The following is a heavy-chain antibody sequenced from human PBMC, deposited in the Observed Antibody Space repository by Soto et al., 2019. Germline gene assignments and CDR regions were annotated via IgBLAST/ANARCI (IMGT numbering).Heavy chain of an antibody. CDR3: AKEWSYSSGWSHVDY. V-gene: IGHV3-23*01. D-gene: IGHD6-19*01. J-gene: IGHJ4*02. CDR1: GFTFSSYA. Sequence: PGGSLRLSCAASGFTFSSYAMSWVRQAPGKGLEWVSAISGSSGSTYYADSVKGRFTISRDNPKNTLYLQMNSLRAEDTAVYYCAKEWSYSSGWSHVDYWGQGTLVTVSS. CDR2: ISGSSGST.